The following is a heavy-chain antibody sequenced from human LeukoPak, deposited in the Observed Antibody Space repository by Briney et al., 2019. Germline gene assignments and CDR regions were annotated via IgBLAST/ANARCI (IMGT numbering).Heavy chain of an antibody. CDR3: AAGPRITIFGVGPAVYDY. V-gene: IGHV1-18*01. Sequence: ASVTVSCTASGYTFTSYGISWVRQAPGQGLEWMGWISAYNGNTNYAQKLQGRVTMTTDTSTSTAYMELRSLRSDDTAVYYCAAGPRITIFGVGPAVYDYWGQGTLVTVSS. D-gene: IGHD3-3*01. J-gene: IGHJ4*02. CDR1: GYTFTSYG. CDR2: ISAYNGNT.